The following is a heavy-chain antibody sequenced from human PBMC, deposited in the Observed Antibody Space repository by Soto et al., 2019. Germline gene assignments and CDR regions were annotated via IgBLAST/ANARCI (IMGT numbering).Heavy chain of an antibody. D-gene: IGHD2-15*01. J-gene: IGHJ5*02. CDR2: ITPFNGNT. CDR1: GYTFTYRY. CDR3: ATAYWSGGSCYNRFDP. Sequence: SVKVSCKASGYTFTYRYLHWVRQAPGQALEWMGWITPFNGNTNYAQKFQDRVTITRDRSMSTAYMELSSLRSEDTAMYYCATAYWSGGSCYNRFDPWGQGTLVTVSS. V-gene: IGHV1-45*02.